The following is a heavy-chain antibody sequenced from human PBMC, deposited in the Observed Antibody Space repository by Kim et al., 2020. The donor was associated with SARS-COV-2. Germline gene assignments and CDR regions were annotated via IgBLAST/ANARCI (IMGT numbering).Heavy chain of an antibody. CDR3: ARREGAAAGY. CDR2: SA. Sequence: SANCNPSLKSRVTISVDTSKNQFSLKLSSVTAADTAVYYCARREGAAAGYWGQGTLVTVSS. D-gene: IGHD6-13*01. V-gene: IGHV4-34*01. J-gene: IGHJ4*02.